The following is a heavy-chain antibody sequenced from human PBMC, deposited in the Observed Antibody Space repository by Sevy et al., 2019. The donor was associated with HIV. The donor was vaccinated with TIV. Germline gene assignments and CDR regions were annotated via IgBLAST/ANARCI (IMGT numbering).Heavy chain of an antibody. CDR2: IYPNGSS. CDR1: GGSINSNNYS. CDR3: ARFVDGDPLRLDYFDY. V-gene: IGHV4-30-2*01. J-gene: IGHJ4*01. Sequence: SETLSLTCAVSGGSINSNNYSWNWIRQPPGKGLEWIGYIYPNGSSDYNPSLKSRVTISVDTSKNQFSLNLSSVTAADTAVYYCARFVDGDPLRLDYFDYWGQGTLVTVSS. D-gene: IGHD1-26*01.